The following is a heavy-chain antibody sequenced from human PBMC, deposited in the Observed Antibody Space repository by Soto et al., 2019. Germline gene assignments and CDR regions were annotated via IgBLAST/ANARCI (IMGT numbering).Heavy chain of an antibody. CDR1: GGTFSSYA. CDR2: IIPIFGTA. D-gene: IGHD2-21*02. J-gene: IGHJ4*02. Sequence: QVQLVQSGAEVKKPGSSVKVSCKASGGTFSSYAISWVRQAPGQGLEWMGGIIPIFGTANYAQKFQGRVTSTADESTSTAYMELSSLRSEDTAVYYCASREDCGGDCFSQLDYWGQGTLVTVSS. V-gene: IGHV1-69*12. CDR3: ASREDCGGDCFSQLDY.